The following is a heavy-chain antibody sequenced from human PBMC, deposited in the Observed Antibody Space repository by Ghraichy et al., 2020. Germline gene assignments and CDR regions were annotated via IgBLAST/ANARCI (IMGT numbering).Heavy chain of an antibody. CDR2: IYFGGNT. D-gene: IGHD1-26*01. V-gene: IGHV4-39*01. Sequence: SETLSLTCTVSGVSVSSDRYYWGWIRQPPGKGLEWVGSIYFGGNTYYNPSLTSRVTMDTSKNQFSLKLTSVTASDTAVYYCARRPAGSHFGAFDIWGQGTMVTVS. CDR1: GVSVSSDRYY. J-gene: IGHJ3*02. CDR3: ARRPAGSHFGAFDI.